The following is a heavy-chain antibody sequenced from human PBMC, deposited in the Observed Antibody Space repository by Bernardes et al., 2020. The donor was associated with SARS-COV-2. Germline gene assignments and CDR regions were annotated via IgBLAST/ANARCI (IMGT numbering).Heavy chain of an antibody. V-gene: IGHV1-2*02. D-gene: IGHD3-9*01. CDR2: VSPSTGGS. Sequence: ASVKVSCKPSGYPFSAYNLHWVRQAPGEGLEWMGWVSPSTGGSNSAQRFQGRVTMTWDTSTNTAYMELTRLRTDDTAIYYCARDGSAAYYNDNWYFDYWGRGTLVTVSS. J-gene: IGHJ4*02. CDR1: GYPFSAYN. CDR3: ARDGSAAYYNDNWYFDY.